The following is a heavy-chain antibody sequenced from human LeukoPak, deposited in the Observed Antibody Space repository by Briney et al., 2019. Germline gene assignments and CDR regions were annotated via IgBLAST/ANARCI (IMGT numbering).Heavy chain of an antibody. CDR1: GGSISSYY. Sequence: SETLSLTCTVSGGSISSYYWSWIRQPPGKGLEWIGYIYYSGSTNYNPSLKSRVTISVDTSKNQFSLKLSSVTAADTAVYYCARTYYYYYMDVWGKGTTVTISS. J-gene: IGHJ6*03. CDR3: ARTYYYYYMDV. CDR2: IYYSGST. V-gene: IGHV4-59*01.